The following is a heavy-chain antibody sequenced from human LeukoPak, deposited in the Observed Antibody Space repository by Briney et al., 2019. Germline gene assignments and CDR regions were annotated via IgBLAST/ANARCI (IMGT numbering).Heavy chain of an antibody. D-gene: IGHD5-18*01. Sequence: GGSLRLSCAASGFTFSSYAMSWVRQAPGKGLEWVSAISATGGSIYYADSVKGRFTISRDNSKNTLYLQMNSLRAEDTAVYYCAKGRIQSYMAPEYWGQGTLVTASS. CDR1: GFTFSSYA. CDR2: ISATGGSI. CDR3: AKGRIQSYMAPEY. V-gene: IGHV3-23*01. J-gene: IGHJ4*02.